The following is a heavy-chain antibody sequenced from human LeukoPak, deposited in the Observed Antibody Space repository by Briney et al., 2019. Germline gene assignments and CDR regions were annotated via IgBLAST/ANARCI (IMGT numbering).Heavy chain of an antibody. J-gene: IGHJ4*02. CDR2: IYSGESDT. D-gene: IGHD3-10*01. Sequence: GESLKISCKGSGYSFSSYWIGLVRQMPGKGLEWMGFIYSGESDTRYSPSFQGQVTISADKSISTAYLQWRSLKASDTAMYYCARNRGDNTFDYWGQGILVTVSS. V-gene: IGHV5-51*01. CDR1: GYSFSSYW. CDR3: ARNRGDNTFDY.